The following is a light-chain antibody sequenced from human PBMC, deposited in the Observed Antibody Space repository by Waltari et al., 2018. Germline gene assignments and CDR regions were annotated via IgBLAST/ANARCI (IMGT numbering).Light chain of an antibody. CDR1: QSLLHNDGETF. J-gene: IGKJ4*01. V-gene: IGKV2D-29*01. CDR3: MQSLQLPLS. Sequence: DIVMTQTPLSLSVTPGQPASISCKSSQSLLHNDGETFLYWYLQKQGQPPQLLIYEVSSRFSWVPDRFSGSGSETDFTLKISRVEPEDVGVYYCMQSLQLPLSFGGGTKVDI. CDR2: EVS.